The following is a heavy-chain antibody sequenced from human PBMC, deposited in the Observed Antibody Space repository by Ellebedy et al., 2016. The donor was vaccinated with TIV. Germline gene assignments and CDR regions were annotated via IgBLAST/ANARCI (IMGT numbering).Heavy chain of an antibody. J-gene: IGHJ3*02. CDR2: ISGSSLTT. D-gene: IGHD7-27*01. CDR3: ARDMAWGNERMNDAFDI. CDR1: GFTFSPYS. V-gene: IGHV3-48*04. Sequence: GESLKISCAASGFTFSPYSMNWVRQAPGKGLEWVSYISGSSLTTFYADSVEGRFTISRDNAESSLYLQMNSLRVEDTAVYFCARDMAWGNERMNDAFDIWGQGTMVTVSS.